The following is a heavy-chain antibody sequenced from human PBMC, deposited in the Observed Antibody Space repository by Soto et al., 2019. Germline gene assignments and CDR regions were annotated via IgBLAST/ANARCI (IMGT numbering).Heavy chain of an antibody. V-gene: IGHV3-64D*08. CDR1: GFTFSGRS. CDR3: IRGFYGLDV. Sequence: EVQLVESGGGLVQPGVSLRLSCSASGFTFSGRSMHWVRQAPGKGLEYVSGVSPNGNDKYYTDSVKGRFTISRDNSKNTRHLQMSSLRPEDTALFYCIRGFYGLDVWGQGTTVTVSS. CDR2: VSPNGNDK. J-gene: IGHJ6*02.